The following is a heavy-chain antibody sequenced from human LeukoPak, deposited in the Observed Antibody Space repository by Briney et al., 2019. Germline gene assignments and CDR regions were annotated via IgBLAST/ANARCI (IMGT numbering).Heavy chain of an antibody. CDR1: GGSFSGYY. CDR3: ARVVDTAMVVYFDD. Sequence: PSETLSLTCAVYGGSFSGYYWSWIRQPPGKGLEWIGEINHSGSTNYNPSLKSRVTISVDTSKNQFSLKLSSVTAADTAVYYCARVVDTAMVVYFDDWGQGTLVTVSS. D-gene: IGHD5-18*01. J-gene: IGHJ4*02. V-gene: IGHV4-34*01. CDR2: INHSGST.